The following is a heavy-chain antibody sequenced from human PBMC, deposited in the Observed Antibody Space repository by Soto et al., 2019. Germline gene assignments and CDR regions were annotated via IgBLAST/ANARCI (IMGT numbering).Heavy chain of an antibody. V-gene: IGHV3-23*01. J-gene: IGHJ4*02. Sequence: QVSESGGGLVQPGGSLRLSCTVSGLTFRSFAMSWVRQAPGKGLEWVSTISGSGAGTYYADSVKGRFTISRDNSKNTLYLQMNSLRAADRAVYSCAKNNGLRLANYGFDYWGQGTMVTVSS. D-gene: IGHD3-16*01. CDR3: AKNNGLRLANYGFDY. CDR2: ISGSGAGT. CDR1: GLTFRSFA.